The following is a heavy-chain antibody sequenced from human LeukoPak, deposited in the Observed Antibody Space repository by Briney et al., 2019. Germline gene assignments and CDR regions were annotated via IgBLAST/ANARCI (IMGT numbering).Heavy chain of an antibody. J-gene: IGHJ6*02. V-gene: IGHV3-7*01. CDR2: INLDGSEK. CDR1: EFTFSNCW. Sequence: GGSLRLSCATSEFTFSNCWMSWVRQAPGKGLEWVANINLDGSEKSYVDSVKGRFTISRDNAKNSLYLQINSLRVEDTAVYYCARDLKYYYDSSGYPSMDVWGQGTTVTVSS. D-gene: IGHD3-22*01. CDR3: ARDLKYYYDSSGYPSMDV.